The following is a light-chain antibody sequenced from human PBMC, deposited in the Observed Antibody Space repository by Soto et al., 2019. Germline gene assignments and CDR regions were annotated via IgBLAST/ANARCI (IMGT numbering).Light chain of an antibody. CDR2: LEGRGSY. CDR1: RGRSSYI. CDR3: ETWDGYSWV. Sequence: QPVLTQSSSASASLGSSVKLTCTRSRGRSSYIIAWHQQQPGKAPRFLMNLEGRGSYNKGSGIPDRFSGSSSGADRYLTISNLQSEDEADYYCETWDGYSWVFGGGTKLTVL. J-gene: IGLJ3*02. V-gene: IGLV4-60*03.